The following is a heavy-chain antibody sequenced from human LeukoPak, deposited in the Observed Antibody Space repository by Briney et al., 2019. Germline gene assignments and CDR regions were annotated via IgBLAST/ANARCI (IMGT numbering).Heavy chain of an antibody. CDR3: ARGYYDSSGYYLFDY. D-gene: IGHD3-22*01. Sequence: ASETLSLTCTVSGGSISSSSYYWGWIRQPPGKGLDWIGYFYYSGSTTYNPSLNSRVTMSADTSKNQFSLKLRSVTAADTAVYYCARGYYDSSGYYLFDYWGQGTLVTVSS. V-gene: IGHV4-61*05. CDR2: FYYSGST. CDR1: GGSISSSSYY. J-gene: IGHJ4*02.